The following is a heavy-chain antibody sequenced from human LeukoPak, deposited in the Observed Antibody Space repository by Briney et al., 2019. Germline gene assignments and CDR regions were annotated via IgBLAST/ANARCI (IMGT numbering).Heavy chain of an antibody. CDR1: GYTLTELS. CDR2: FDPEDGET. CDR3: ATVAGFWGGGPYYFDY. J-gene: IGHJ4*02. Sequence: GASVKVSCKVSGYTLTELSVHWVRQAPGKGLEWMGGFDPEDGETIYAQKFQGRVTMTEDTSTDTAYMELSSLRSEDTAVYYCATVAGFWGGGPYYFDYWGQGTLVTVSS. V-gene: IGHV1-24*01. D-gene: IGHD7-27*01.